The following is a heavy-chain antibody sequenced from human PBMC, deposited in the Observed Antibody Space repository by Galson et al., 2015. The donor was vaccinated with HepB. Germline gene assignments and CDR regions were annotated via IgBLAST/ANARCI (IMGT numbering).Heavy chain of an antibody. Sequence: SVKVSCKASGYTFTGYYMHWVRQAPGQGLEWMGRINPNSGGTNYAQKFQGRVTMTRDTSISTAYMELSRLRSDDTAVYYCAREEVGVFDSSGYYWFDPWGQGTLVTVSS. CDR3: AREEVGVFDSSGYYWFDP. J-gene: IGHJ5*02. CDR1: GYTFTGYY. D-gene: IGHD3-22*01. CDR2: INPNSGGT. V-gene: IGHV1-2*06.